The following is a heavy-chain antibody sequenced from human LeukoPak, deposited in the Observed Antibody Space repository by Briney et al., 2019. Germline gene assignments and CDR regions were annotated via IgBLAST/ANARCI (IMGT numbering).Heavy chain of an antibody. J-gene: IGHJ6*02. CDR3: ARGSAVEWLTLYYYYYGMDV. Sequence: ASVKVSCKVSGYTLTELSMHWVRQAPGKGLEWMGGFDPEDGEPIYAQKFQGRVTMTEDTSTDTAYMELSRLRSDDTAVYYCARGSAVEWLTLYYYYYGMDVWGQGTTVTVSS. CDR2: FDPEDGEP. D-gene: IGHD3-3*01. CDR1: GYTLTELS. V-gene: IGHV1-24*01.